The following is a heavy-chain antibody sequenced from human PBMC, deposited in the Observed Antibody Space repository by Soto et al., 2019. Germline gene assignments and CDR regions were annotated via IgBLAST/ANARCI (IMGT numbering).Heavy chain of an antibody. Sequence: GGSLRLSCSASGFIFSSYTMYWVRQAPGKGLEYVSAISSDGGNTYDADSVKGRFTISRDNSKKTMDLQMSSLRVEDTAVYYCGKGGYTFAYSAFDIWGQGTMVTVSS. J-gene: IGHJ3*02. CDR2: ISSDGGNT. CDR1: GFIFSSYT. V-gene: IGHV3-64D*08. CDR3: GKGGYTFAYSAFDI. D-gene: IGHD3-16*01.